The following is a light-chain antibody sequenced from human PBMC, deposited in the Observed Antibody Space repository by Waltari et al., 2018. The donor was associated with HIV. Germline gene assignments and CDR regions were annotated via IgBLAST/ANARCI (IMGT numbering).Light chain of an antibody. J-gene: IGKJ4*01. CDR2: DAF. V-gene: IGKV1-13*02. CDR3: QHYSTYPLT. Sequence: AIQLTQSPSSLSASVGDRVIITCRASQDISGALAWYQQNPGKAPKRLIFDAFGLASGVPSRFSGSGSGTDFNLTISSLQPEDSASYYCQHYSTYPLTFGGGTKVQVK. CDR1: QDISGA.